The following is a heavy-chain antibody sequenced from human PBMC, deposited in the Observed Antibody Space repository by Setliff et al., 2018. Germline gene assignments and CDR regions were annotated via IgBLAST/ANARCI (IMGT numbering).Heavy chain of an antibody. J-gene: IGHJ5*02. CDR3: VPGRGS. V-gene: IGHV3-43*01. CDR2: TSWDGGST. Sequence: GGSLRLSCEASGFTFDDYTMHWVRQAPGKGPEWVSVTSWDGGSTELADSVKGRFTVSRDNAKNSLYLQINSLRVEDTAVFYCVPGRGSWGQGALVTVSS. CDR1: GFTFDDYT. D-gene: IGHD6-25*01.